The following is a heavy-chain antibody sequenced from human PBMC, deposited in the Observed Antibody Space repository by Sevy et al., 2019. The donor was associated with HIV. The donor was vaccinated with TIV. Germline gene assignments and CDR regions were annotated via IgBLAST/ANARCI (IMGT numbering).Heavy chain of an antibody. V-gene: IGHV3-33*01. CDR1: GFTFSSYG. Sequence: GGSLRLSCAASGFTFSSYGMHWVRQAPGKGLEWVAVIWYDGSNKYYADSVKGRFTISRDNSKNTLYLQMNSPRAEDTAVYYCARDLYSGYENWFDPWGQGTLVTVSS. D-gene: IGHD5-12*01. CDR3: ARDLYSGYENWFDP. J-gene: IGHJ5*02. CDR2: IWYDGSNK.